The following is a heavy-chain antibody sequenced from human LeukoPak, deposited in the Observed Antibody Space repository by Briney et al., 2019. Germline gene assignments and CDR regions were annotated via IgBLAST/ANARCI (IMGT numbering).Heavy chain of an antibody. Sequence: SETLSLTCAVYGGSFSGYYWSWIRQPPGKGLEWIGEINHSGSTNYNPSLKSRVTIPVDTSKNQFSLKLSSVTAADTAVYYCARAPLSGAPYYYYYYMDVWGKGTTVTVSS. CDR1: GGSFSGYY. V-gene: IGHV4-34*01. CDR2: INHSGST. D-gene: IGHD2/OR15-2a*01. J-gene: IGHJ6*03. CDR3: ARAPLSGAPYYYYYYMDV.